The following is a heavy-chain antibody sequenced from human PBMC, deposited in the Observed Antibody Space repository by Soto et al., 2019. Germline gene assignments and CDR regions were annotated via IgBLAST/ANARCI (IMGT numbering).Heavy chain of an antibody. CDR3: ARALTYYYDSSGYSRKLVRTLGTLDP. J-gene: IGHJ5*02. V-gene: IGHV4-34*01. D-gene: IGHD3-22*01. Sequence: SETLSLTCAVYGGSFSGYYWSWIRQPPGKGLEWIGEINHSGSTNYNPSLKSRVTISVDTSKNQFSLKLSSVTAADTAVYYCARALTYYYDSSGYSRKLVRTLGTLDPWGQGNLVTVSS. CDR2: INHSGST. CDR1: GGSFSGYY.